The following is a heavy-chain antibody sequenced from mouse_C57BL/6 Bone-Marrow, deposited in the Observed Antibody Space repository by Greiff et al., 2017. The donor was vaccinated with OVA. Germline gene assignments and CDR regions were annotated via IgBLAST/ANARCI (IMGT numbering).Heavy chain of an antibody. D-gene: IGHD4-1*01. V-gene: IGHV1-47*01. CDR2: FHPYNDDT. Sequence: VKLQESGAELVKPGASVKMSCKASGYTFTTYPIEWMKQNHGKSLEWIGNFHPYNDDTKYNEKFKGKATLTVEKSSSTVYLELSRLTSDDSAVYYCARRDSNWAWFAYWGQGTLVTVSA. CDR1: GYTFTTYP. CDR3: ARRDSNWAWFAY. J-gene: IGHJ3*01.